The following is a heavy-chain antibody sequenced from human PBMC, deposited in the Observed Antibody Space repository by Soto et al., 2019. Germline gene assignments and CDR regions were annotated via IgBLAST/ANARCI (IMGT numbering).Heavy chain of an antibody. CDR1: GGTFNGYG. CDR3: ARGVSNSGAYYTGPSAYDL. Sequence: QVQLVQSGAVVKKPGSSVEVSCKASGGTFNGYGISWVRQAPGQGLEWKGGTVPVFDTSKYAPRFQGSVTITAEKSTSTAYMELSSVRSEDTAIYFCARGVSNSGAYYTGPSAYDLWGQGTLVIVSS. D-gene: IGHD3-10*01. V-gene: IGHV1-69*06. CDR2: TVPVFDTS. J-gene: IGHJ3*01.